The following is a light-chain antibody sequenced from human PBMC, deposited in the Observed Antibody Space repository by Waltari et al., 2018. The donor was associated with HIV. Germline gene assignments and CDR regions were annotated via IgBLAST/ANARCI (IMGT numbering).Light chain of an antibody. V-gene: IGLV3-25*03. CDR2: KDT. CDR1: ALPKHY. Sequence: SYELTQPPSVSVSPGQTAKITCSGDALPKHYAYWYQQKPGQAPVVMIYKDTERPSGIPERFSASTSGTTVTLTISGVQAEDEADYYCQSADNSGSYQVFGGGTKLTVL. CDR3: QSADNSGSYQV. J-gene: IGLJ3*02.